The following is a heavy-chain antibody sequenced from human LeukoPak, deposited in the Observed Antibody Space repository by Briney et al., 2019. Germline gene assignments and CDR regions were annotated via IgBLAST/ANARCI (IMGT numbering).Heavy chain of an antibody. Sequence: RASVKVSCKASGYTFTSYGISWVRQAPGQGLEWMGWISAYNGNTNHAQKLQGRVTMTTDTSTSTAYMELRSLRSDDTAVYYCARDIYPHLVWSEDAFDIWGQGTMVTVSS. CDR3: ARDIYPHLVWSEDAFDI. D-gene: IGHD2-21*01. CDR2: ISAYNGNT. CDR1: GYTFTSYG. V-gene: IGHV1-18*01. J-gene: IGHJ3*02.